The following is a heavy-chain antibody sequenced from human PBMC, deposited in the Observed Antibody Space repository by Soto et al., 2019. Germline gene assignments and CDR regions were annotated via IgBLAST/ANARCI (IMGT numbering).Heavy chain of an antibody. CDR2: IIPIFSSR. D-gene: IGHD3-16*01. J-gene: IGHJ6*02. V-gene: IGHV1-69*01. CDR1: RDTFNKYA. CDR3: ARGETYLGV. Sequence: QVQLVHSGAEVKKPGSSVKVSCKTSRDTFNKYAFNWVRQAPGQGLEWMGWIIPIFSSRNYAEDFQGRVTITASDSPSTAYMELRILRFEDKAVYYCARGETYLGVWGQGTTVTVS.